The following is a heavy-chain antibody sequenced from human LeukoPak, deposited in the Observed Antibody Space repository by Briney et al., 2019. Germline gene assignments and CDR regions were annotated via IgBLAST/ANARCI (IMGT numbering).Heavy chain of an antibody. D-gene: IGHD3-10*01. CDR3: AKAITLIRGVINKDGMDV. CDR1: GFTFSSYS. CDR2: ISGSGDST. J-gene: IGHJ6*02. V-gene: IGHV3-23*01. Sequence: GGSLRLSCAASGFTFSSYSMNWVRQAPGKGLEWVSGISGSGDSTSYADSVKGRFTISRDNSKNTLYLQMNSLRPEDTAVYYCAKAITLIRGVINKDGMDVWGQGTTVTVSS.